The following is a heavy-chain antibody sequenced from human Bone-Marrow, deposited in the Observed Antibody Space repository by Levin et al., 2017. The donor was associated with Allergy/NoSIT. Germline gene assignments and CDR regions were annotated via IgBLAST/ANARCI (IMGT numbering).Heavy chain of an antibody. CDR2: ISYDGSTE. Sequence: GGSLRLSCAASGFTFNRFILYWVRQSPGKGLEWVALISYDGSTEYHAESVKGRFTISRDNFNNTLFLQMNSLRSEATAVYYCAGGIWFGAFPYYYYYGMDVWGQGTTVTVSS. J-gene: IGHJ6*02. CDR1: GFTFNRFI. V-gene: IGHV3-30*04. D-gene: IGHD3-10*01. CDR3: AGGIWFGAFPYYYYYGMDV.